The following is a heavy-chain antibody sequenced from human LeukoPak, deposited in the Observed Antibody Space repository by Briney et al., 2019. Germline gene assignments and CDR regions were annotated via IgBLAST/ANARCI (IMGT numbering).Heavy chain of an antibody. CDR1: GFSFSSYS. CDR3: ARGLYYYGTDASDI. Sequence: GGSLRLSCAAPGFSFSSYSMNWVRQAPGRGLEWVSSISASGNYIYYADSVKGRFTISRDSAENSLYLQMNSLRAGDTAVYYCARGLYYYGTDASDIWGQGTMVTVS. D-gene: IGHD3-16*01. J-gene: IGHJ3*02. V-gene: IGHV3-21*01. CDR2: ISASGNYI.